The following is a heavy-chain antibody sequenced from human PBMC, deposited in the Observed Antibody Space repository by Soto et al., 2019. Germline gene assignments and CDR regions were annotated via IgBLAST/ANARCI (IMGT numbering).Heavy chain of an antibody. D-gene: IGHD3-16*01. Sequence: TMSLTCAVSGGSISSGGYSWSWIRQPPGKGLEWIGYIYHSGSTYYNPSLKSRVTISVDRSKNQFSLKLSSVTAADTAVYYCARGPPFHWGQGTLVTVSS. J-gene: IGHJ4*02. CDR1: GGSISSGGYS. CDR3: ARGPPFH. V-gene: IGHV4-30-2*01. CDR2: IYHSGST.